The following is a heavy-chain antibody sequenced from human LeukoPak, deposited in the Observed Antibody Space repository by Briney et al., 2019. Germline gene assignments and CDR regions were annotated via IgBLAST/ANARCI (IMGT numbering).Heavy chain of an antibody. CDR2: IRGSGGST. V-gene: IGHV3-23*01. CDR3: VKGAWLDY. Sequence: GGSLRLSCVASGFTFSTFDMSWVRQAPGKGLEWVSVIRGSGGSTYYSDSVRGRFTISRDTSKNTLFLQMNSLRAEDTALYFCVKGAWLDYWGQGTLVTVSS. D-gene: IGHD5-12*01. J-gene: IGHJ4*02. CDR1: GFTFSTFD.